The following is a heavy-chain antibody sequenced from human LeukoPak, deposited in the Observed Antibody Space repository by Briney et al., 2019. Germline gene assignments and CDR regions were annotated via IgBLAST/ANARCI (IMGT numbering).Heavy chain of an antibody. CDR2: IYYSGST. CDR3: ARQYGSGSTNWFDP. CDR1: GGSISSYY. D-gene: IGHD3-10*01. J-gene: IGHJ5*02. V-gene: IGHV4-59*08. Sequence: PSETLSPTCTVSGGSISSYYWSWIRQPPGKGLEWIGYIYYSGSTNYNPSLKSRVTISVDTSKNQFSLKLSSVTAADTAVYYCARQYGSGSTNWFDPWGQGTLVTVSS.